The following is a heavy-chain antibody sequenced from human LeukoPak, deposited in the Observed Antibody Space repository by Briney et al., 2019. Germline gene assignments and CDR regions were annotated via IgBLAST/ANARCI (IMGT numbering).Heavy chain of an antibody. CDR2: INHSGST. Sequence: SETLSLTCAVYGGSFSGYYWSWIRQPPGKGLEWIGEINHSGSTNYNPSLKSRATISVDTSKNQFSLKLSSVTAADTAVYYCARARYSSRPFDPWGQGTLVTVSS. V-gene: IGHV4-34*01. D-gene: IGHD6-13*01. J-gene: IGHJ5*02. CDR1: GGSFSGYY. CDR3: ARARYSSRPFDP.